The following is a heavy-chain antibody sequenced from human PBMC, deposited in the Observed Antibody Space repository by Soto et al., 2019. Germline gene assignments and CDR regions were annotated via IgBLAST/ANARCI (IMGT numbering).Heavy chain of an antibody. CDR2: IYYIGST. CDR3: ARRIVATETFDY. CDR1: GGCMRSGGYY. V-gene: IGHV4-31*11. D-gene: IGHD5-12*01. J-gene: IGHJ4*02. Sequence: SERTALTCAVSGGCMRSGGYYGSWIRQHPGKGLEWIGYIYYIGSTYYNTSLKSRVTISVDTSRNQFSLIVNSVTAADTAVYYCARRIVATETFDYWGQGTLVTVSS.